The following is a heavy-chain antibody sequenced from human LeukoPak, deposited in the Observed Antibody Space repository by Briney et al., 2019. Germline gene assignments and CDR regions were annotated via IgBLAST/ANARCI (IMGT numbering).Heavy chain of an antibody. CDR3: AKEFGGAFDY. CDR2: ISYDGSNK. D-gene: IGHD3-16*01. J-gene: IGHJ4*02. V-gene: IGHV3-30*18. CDR1: GFTFSSYW. Sequence: GGSLRLSCAASGFTFSSYWMHWVRQAPGKGLEWVAVISYDGSNKYYADSVKGRFTISRDNSKNTLYLQMNSLRAEDTAVYYCAKEFGGAFDYWGQGTLVTVSS.